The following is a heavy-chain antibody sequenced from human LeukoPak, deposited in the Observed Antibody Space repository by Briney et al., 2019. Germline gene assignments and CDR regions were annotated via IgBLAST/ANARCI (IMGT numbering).Heavy chain of an antibody. CDR3: ASSVVVVPAALDY. CDR2: IIPIFGTA. V-gene: IGHV1-69*05. J-gene: IGHJ4*02. CDR1: GGTFSSYA. Sequence: GASVKVSCKASGGTFSSYAISWVRQAPGQGLEWMGGIIPIFGTANYAQKFQGRVTITTDESTSTAYMELSSLRSEDTAVYYCASSVVVVPAALDYWGQGTLVTVSS. D-gene: IGHD2-2*01.